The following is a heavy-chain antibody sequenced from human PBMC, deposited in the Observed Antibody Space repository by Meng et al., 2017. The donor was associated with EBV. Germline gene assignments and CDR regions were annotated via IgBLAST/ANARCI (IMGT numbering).Heavy chain of an antibody. CDR2: IIPIFGTA. Sequence: QVQLVRSGAGVKKPGPSGKVSCEASGGNFSSYAISWVRQAPGQGLEWMGGIIPIFGTANYAQKFQGIVTITADESTSTAYMELSSLRSEDTAVYYCARDPSSSSPYFDYWGQGTLVTVSS. V-gene: IGHV1-69*01. D-gene: IGHD6-6*01. CDR1: GGNFSSYA. CDR3: ARDPSSSSPYFDY. J-gene: IGHJ4*02.